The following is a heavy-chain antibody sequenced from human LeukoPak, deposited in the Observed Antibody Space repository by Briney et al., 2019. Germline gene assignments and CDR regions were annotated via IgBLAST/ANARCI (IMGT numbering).Heavy chain of an antibody. CDR2: ISGSGGST. CDR1: GFTFSSYG. J-gene: IGHJ6*03. Sequence: PGGSLRLSCAASGFTFSSYGMSWVRQAPGKGLEWVSAISGSGGSTYYADSVKGRFTISRDNSKNTLYLQMNSLRAEDTAVYYCAKDGGADSSGYYYYYYYYMDVWGKGTTVTISS. V-gene: IGHV3-23*01. D-gene: IGHD3-22*01. CDR3: AKDGGADSSGYYYYYYYYMDV.